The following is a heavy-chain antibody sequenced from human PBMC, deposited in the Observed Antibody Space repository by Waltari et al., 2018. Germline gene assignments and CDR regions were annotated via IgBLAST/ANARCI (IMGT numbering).Heavy chain of an antibody. J-gene: IGHJ3*02. CDR2: INGRASYT. V-gene: IGHV3-23*01. Sequence: EVQLLESGGTLVQPEGSLRLSCAASGFSFSTYAMNWVRQAPGMGLEWLSSINGRASYTYYADSVKGRFTISRYNSKNTVDLQMNSLRTEDTAVYYCAKERSTVRWDYGFDIWGQGTMVTVSS. CDR1: GFSFSTYA. CDR3: AKERSTVRWDYGFDI. D-gene: IGHD1-26*01.